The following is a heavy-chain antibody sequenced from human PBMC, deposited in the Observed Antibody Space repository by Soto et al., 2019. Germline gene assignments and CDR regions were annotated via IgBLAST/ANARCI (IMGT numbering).Heavy chain of an antibody. CDR2: IYFTGIT. CDR3: ARAPPCQKVNWIDL. Sequence: ASEPLSLTCTVSSGSLSSGGYYWNWIRQHPVKGLEWIGYIYFTGITYSTPSLKSRVTLSVDTSKSQFYLELRSVTAADTAIYYCARAPPCQKVNWIDLWGPVVLVPVSS. V-gene: IGHV4-31*03. J-gene: IGHJ5*02. CDR1: SGSLSSGGYY.